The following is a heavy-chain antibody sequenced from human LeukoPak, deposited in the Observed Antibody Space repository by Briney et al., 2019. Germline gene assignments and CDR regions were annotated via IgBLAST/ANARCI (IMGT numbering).Heavy chain of an antibody. J-gene: IGHJ6*02. CDR3: ARGATWGGYYYYGMDG. CDR1: GDSISSYY. Sequence: KPSATLSLPCPVSGDSISSYYWSWIRQPPGKGLEWIGYIYYSGSTNYNPSLKSRLTMAVDTSKYQFSLKLSSVTAADTAVYYCARGATWGGYYYYGMDGWGQGTTVTVSS. CDR2: IYYSGST. D-gene: IGHD1-26*01. V-gene: IGHV4-59*01.